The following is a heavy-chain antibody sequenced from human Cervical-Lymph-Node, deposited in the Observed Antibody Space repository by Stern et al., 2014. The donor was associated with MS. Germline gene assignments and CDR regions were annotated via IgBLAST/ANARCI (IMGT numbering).Heavy chain of an antibody. D-gene: IGHD6-13*01. CDR2: IIPIFGTA. Sequence: QMQLVQSGAEVKKPGSSVKVSCKASGGTFSSYAISWVRQAPGQGLERMGGIIPIFGTANYAQKFQGRVTITADESTSTAYMELSSLRSEDTAVYYCARSPPSIIAAAGVEYFQHWGQGTLVTVSS. CDR1: GGTFSSYA. CDR3: ARSPPSIIAAAGVEYFQH. V-gene: IGHV1-69*01. J-gene: IGHJ1*01.